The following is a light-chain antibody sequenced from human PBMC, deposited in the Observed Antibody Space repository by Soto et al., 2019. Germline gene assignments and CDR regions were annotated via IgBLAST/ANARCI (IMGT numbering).Light chain of an antibody. CDR1: QSVNSN. V-gene: IGKV3-15*01. J-gene: IGKJ4*01. CDR3: QQYNDWPLT. CDR2: GAS. Sequence: EKVMTQSPAALSVSPGERATLSCRASQSVNSNLAWYQQKPGQAPSLLLYGASIRATGIPARFSGSASGTEFPLTISSLQAEDSAFYYCQQYNDWPLTFGGGTKVEIK.